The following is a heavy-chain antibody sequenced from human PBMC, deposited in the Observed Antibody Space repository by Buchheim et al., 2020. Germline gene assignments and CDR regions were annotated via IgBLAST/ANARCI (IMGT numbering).Heavy chain of an antibody. CDR2: INHSGST. V-gene: IGHV4-34*01. D-gene: IGHD6-6*01. CDR1: GGSFSGYY. J-gene: IGHJ4*02. CDR3: ASIYSSSSEVDY. Sequence: QVQLQQWGAGLLKPSETLSLTCAVYGGSFSGYYWSWIRQPPGKGLEWIGEINHSGSTNYNPSLKSRGTISVETSKNQFSLKLSSVTAADTAVYYCASIYSSSSEVDYWGQGTL.